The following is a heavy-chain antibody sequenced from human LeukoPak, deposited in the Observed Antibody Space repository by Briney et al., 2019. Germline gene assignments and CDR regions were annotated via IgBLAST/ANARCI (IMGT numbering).Heavy chain of an antibody. V-gene: IGHV3-23*01. CDR2: ISGSGHST. D-gene: IGHD1-1*01. CDR1: GFTFSNYA. Sequence: PGGSLRLSCVASGFTFSNYAMSWVRQAPGKGLEWVSTISGSGHSTYYADSVKGRFTISRDNSKNTLYLQMNSLRAEDTAVYYCAKDLWSDLDYYYAMDVWGQGATVTVSS. J-gene: IGHJ6*02. CDR3: AKDLWSDLDYYYAMDV.